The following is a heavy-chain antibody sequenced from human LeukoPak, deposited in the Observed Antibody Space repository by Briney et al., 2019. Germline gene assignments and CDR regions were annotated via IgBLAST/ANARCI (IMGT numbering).Heavy chain of an antibody. CDR3: AKRGVVIRVILVGFHKEAYYFDS. V-gene: IGHV3-23*01. CDR2: ISDSGGRT. D-gene: IGHD3-22*01. Sequence: GGSLRLSCAVSGITLSNYGMSWVRQAPGKGLEWVAGISDSGGRTNYADSVKGRFTISRDNPKSTLYLQMNSLRTEDTAVYFCAKRGVVIRVILVGFHKEAYYFDSWGQGALVTVSS. CDR1: GITLSNYG. J-gene: IGHJ4*02.